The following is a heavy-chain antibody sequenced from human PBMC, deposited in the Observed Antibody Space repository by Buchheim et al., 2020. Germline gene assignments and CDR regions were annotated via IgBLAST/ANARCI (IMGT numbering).Heavy chain of an antibody. CDR2: IYYSGST. V-gene: IGHV4-39*01. D-gene: IGHD6-13*01. J-gene: IGHJ5*02. CDR3: ARLRIAAAAWFDP. CDR1: GGSISSSSYY. Sequence: QLQLQESGPGLVKPSETLSLTCTVSGGSISSSSYYWGWIRQPPGKGLEWIGSIYYSGSTYYNPSLKRRVTISVDTSKNQFSLKLSSVTAADTAVYYCARLRIAAAAWFDPWGQGTL.